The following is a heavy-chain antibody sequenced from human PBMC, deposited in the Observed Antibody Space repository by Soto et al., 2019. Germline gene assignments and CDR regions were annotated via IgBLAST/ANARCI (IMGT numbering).Heavy chain of an antibody. CDR2: IYYSGST. Sequence: PSETLSLTCTVSGGSISSSSYYWGWIRQPPGKGLEWIGSIYYSGSTYYNTSLKSRGTISVDTSKNQFSLKLSSVTAADTAVYYCARLGVVVVPAAEYSSGWTYYYYGMDVWGQGTTVTVSS. J-gene: IGHJ6*02. V-gene: IGHV4-39*01. CDR3: ARLGVVVVPAAEYSSGWTYYYYGMDV. D-gene: IGHD2-2*01. CDR1: GGSISSSSYY.